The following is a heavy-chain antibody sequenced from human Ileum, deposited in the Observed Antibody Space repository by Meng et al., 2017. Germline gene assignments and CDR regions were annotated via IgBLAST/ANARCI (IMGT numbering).Heavy chain of an antibody. V-gene: IGHV1-8*03. D-gene: IGHD1-14*01. CDR2: MNPNSGNT. J-gene: IGHJ5*02. CDR3: ARREPGFGNWFDP. Sequence: ASVKVSCKASGYTFTSYDINWVRQATGQGLEWMGWMNPNSGNTGYAQKFQGRVTITRNTSISTAYMELSSLGSEDTAVYYCARREPGFGNWFDPWGQGTLVTVSS. CDR1: GYTFTSYD.